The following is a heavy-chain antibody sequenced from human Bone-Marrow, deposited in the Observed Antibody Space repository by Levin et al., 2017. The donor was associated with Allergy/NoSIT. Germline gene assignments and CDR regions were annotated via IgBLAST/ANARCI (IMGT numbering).Heavy chain of an antibody. CDR1: GGTFSSYA. J-gene: IGHJ6*02. CDR2: IIPIFGTA. D-gene: IGHD6-13*01. V-gene: IGHV1-69*13. Sequence: ASVKVSCKASGGTFSSYAISWVRQAPGQGLEWMGGIIPIFGTANYAQKFQGRVTITADESTSTAYMELSSLRSEDTAVYYCASTLPPYSTAADFEGPGRQEDYYYGMDVWGQGTTVTVSS. CDR3: ASTLPPYSTAADFEGPGRQEDYYYGMDV.